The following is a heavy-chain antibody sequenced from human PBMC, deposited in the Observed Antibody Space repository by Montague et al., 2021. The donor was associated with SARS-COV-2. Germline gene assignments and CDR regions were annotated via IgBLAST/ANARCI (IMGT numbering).Heavy chain of an antibody. CDR2: ISSSSNNV. J-gene: IGHJ4*02. V-gene: IGHV3-21*01. CDR1: GFTFSSYS. CDR3: ARVWAPYDYVWGSYRYFDY. Sequence: SLRLSCAVSGFTFSSYSVTWVRQAPGKGLEWVSSISSSSNNVHYADSAKGRFTISRDNAKNSLYLQMNSLRVDDTAVYYCARVWAPYDYVWGSYRYFDYWGQGTLVTVS. D-gene: IGHD3-16*02.